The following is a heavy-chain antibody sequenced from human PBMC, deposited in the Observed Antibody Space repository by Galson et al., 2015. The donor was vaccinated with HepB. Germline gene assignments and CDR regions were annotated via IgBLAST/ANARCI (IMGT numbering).Heavy chain of an antibody. CDR1: GFTFSSYS. D-gene: IGHD3-16*02. J-gene: IGHJ4*02. V-gene: IGHV3-23*01. CDR3: AKEGYSGDYVWGSYRGVRGLFDY. CDR2: ISGSGGST. Sequence: SLRLSCAASGFTFSSYSMNWVRQAPGKGLEWVSAISGSGGSTYYADSVKGRFTISRDNSKNTLYLQMNSLRAEDTAVYYCAKEGYSGDYVWGSYRGVRGLFDYWGQGTLVTVSS.